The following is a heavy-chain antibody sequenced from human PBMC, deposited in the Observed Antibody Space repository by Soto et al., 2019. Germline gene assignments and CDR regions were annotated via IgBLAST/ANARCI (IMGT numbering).Heavy chain of an antibody. V-gene: IGHV4-39*01. CDR2: SYYSGST. CDR3: ARHPSDFWFDP. CDR1: GCSISSGGYF. D-gene: IGHD2-21*02. J-gene: IGHJ5*02. Sequence: SETLSLTCAVSGCSISSGGYFWCWIRQPPGKGLEWIGSSYYSGSTYYNPSLKSRVTVSVDTAKNQFSLKLSSVTAADTAVYYCARHPSDFWFDPWGQGALVXVSS.